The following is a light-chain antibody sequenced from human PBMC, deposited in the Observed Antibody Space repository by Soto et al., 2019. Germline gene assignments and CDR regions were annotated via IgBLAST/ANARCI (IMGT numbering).Light chain of an antibody. V-gene: IGKV2D-29*01. CDR3: MQSIKLPYT. Sequence: DIVLTQTPLFLSVTPGQPASISCRSTQSLLHSDGKTYCYWFLQKAGQPPQLLIYEVSNRFSGVSDRLSGSGSGTDFTLKISRVEADDVGIYYCMQSIKLPYTLGQGTKLEIK. CDR1: QSLLHSDGKTY. CDR2: EVS. J-gene: IGKJ2*01.